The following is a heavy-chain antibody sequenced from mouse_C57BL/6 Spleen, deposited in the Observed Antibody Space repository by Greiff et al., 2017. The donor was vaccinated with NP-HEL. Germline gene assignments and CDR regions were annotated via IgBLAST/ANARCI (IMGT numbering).Heavy chain of an antibody. CDR2: ISSGSSTI. J-gene: IGHJ1*03. CDR1: GFTFSDYG. V-gene: IGHV5-17*01. Sequence: EVKLMESGGGLVKPGGSLKLSCAASGFTFSDYGMHWVRQAPEKGLEWVAYISSGSSTIYYADTVKGRFTLSRDNAKNTLFLQMTSLRSEDTAMYYWARSTVVAHWYFDVWGTGTTVTVSS. CDR3: ARSTVVAHWYFDV. D-gene: IGHD1-1*01.